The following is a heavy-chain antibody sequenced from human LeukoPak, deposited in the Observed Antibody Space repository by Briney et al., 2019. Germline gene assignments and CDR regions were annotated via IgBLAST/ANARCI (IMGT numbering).Heavy chain of an antibody. Sequence: SETLSLTCAVYGGSFSGYYWSWIRQPPGKGLEWIGEINHSGSTNYNPSLKSRVTISVDTSKNQFSLKLNSVTAADTAVYYCASVRTYYYDSSGQYYFDYWGQGILVTVSS. CDR1: GGSFSGYY. CDR3: ASVRTYYYDSSGQYYFDY. J-gene: IGHJ4*02. D-gene: IGHD3-22*01. CDR2: INHSGST. V-gene: IGHV4-34*01.